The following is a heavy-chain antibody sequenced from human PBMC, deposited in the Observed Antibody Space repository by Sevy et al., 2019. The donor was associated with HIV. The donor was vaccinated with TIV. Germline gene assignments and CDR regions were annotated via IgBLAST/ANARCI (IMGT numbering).Heavy chain of an antibody. V-gene: IGHV3-11*06. CDR2: ISSSSSYT. CDR1: GFTFSDYY. Sequence: GGSLRLSCAASGFTFSDYYMSWIRQAPGKGLEWVSYISSSSSYTNYADSVKGRFTISSDNAKNSLYLQMNSLRAEDTAVYNCARGGHDYGDYATDYWGQGTLVTVSS. J-gene: IGHJ4*02. D-gene: IGHD4-17*01. CDR3: ARGGHDYGDYATDY.